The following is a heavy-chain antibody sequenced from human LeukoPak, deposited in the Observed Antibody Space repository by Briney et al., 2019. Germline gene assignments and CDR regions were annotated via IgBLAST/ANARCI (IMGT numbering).Heavy chain of an antibody. D-gene: IGHD3-10*01. Sequence: GGSLRLSCAASGFTFSSFAMHWARQAPGKGLEWVAVISYGGSNQYYADSVKGRFTISRDNSKNTLYLQMNSLRAEDTAVYYCARGGRFGDAFDIWGQGTMVTVSS. CDR1: GFTFSSFA. CDR2: ISYGGSNQ. V-gene: IGHV3-30*04. CDR3: ARGGRFGDAFDI. J-gene: IGHJ3*02.